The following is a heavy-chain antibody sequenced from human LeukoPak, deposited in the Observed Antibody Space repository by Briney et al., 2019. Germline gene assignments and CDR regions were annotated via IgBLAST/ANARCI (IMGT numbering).Heavy chain of an antibody. CDR3: AKAQLYSSRLIDY. D-gene: IGHD6-13*01. V-gene: IGHV3-23*01. CDR2: IDGSGSTT. Sequence: GGSLRLSCAASGFTFSNHAMSWVRQAPGKGLEWVSGIDGSGSTTYYADSVKGRFTISRDNSMNTLYLQMNSLRAEDTAVYYCAKAQLYSSRLIDYWGQGTLVTVSS. CDR1: GFTFSNHA. J-gene: IGHJ4*02.